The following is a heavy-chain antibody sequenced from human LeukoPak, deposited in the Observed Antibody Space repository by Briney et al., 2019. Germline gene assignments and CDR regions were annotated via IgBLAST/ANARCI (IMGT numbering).Heavy chain of an antibody. D-gene: IGHD6-13*01. CDR2: IQNDGTDK. Sequence: GGSLRLSCAASGIHFRSSGTHWVRKAPGKGLEWVTLIQNDGTDKSYAASVQGRFTISRDNSKNTVYLHMNSLRADDTALYYCAREGGRAAPGRFDLGGQGTRVSVLS. CDR3: AREGGRAAPGRFDL. J-gene: IGHJ4*02. CDR1: GIHFRSSG. V-gene: IGHV3-30*02.